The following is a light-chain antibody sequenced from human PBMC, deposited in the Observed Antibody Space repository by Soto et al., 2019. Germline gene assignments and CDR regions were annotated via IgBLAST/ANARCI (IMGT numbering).Light chain of an antibody. Sequence: QSALTQPASVSGSPGQSITISCTGTSSDVGGYNYVSWYQQHPGKAPKLMIYAVSNRPSGVSSRFSGSKSGNTATLTISGLQAEDEADYYCCSYTVSGTYVFGTGTKVTVL. CDR3: CSYTVSGTYV. V-gene: IGLV2-14*01. CDR2: AVS. J-gene: IGLJ1*01. CDR1: SSDVGGYNY.